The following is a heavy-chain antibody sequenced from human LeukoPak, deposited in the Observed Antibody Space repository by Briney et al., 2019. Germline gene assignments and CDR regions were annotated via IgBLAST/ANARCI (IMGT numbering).Heavy chain of an antibody. V-gene: IGHV1-69*13. CDR2: IIPIFGTA. CDR3: ATYTSYGSGSYYYYYMDV. J-gene: IGHJ6*03. CDR1: GGTFISYA. Sequence: ASVTVSCTASGGTFISYAISWVRQAPGQGLEWMGGIIPIFGTANYAQKFQGRVTITADESTSTAYMEVRSLRAEDTAVYYCATYTSYGSGSYYYYYMDVWGKGTTVTVSS. D-gene: IGHD3-10*01.